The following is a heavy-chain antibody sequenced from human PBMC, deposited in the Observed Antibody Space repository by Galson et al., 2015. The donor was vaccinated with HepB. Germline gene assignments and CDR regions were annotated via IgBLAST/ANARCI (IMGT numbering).Heavy chain of an antibody. V-gene: IGHV3-21*01. J-gene: IGHJ6*03. CDR3: ARDEEARGDYYMDV. CDR2: ISSSRSYI. CDR1: GFTFSSYS. Sequence: SLRLSCAASGFTFSSYSMNWVRQAPGKGLEWVSSISSSRSYIYYADSVKGRFTISRDNAKNSLYLQMNSLRAEETAVDYCARDEEARGDYYMDVWGEGTMVIVS.